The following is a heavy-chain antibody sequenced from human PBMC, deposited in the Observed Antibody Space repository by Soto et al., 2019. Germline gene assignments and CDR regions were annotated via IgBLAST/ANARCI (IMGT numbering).Heavy chain of an antibody. CDR1: GFSFSSYA. Sequence: EVHLLESGGALVQPGGSLRLSCAASGFSFSSYAMSWVRQAPGKGLDWVSAISGSGTKTHYADSVKGRFTISRDNSKNTLYLQMNSLRAEDTAVYYCAKDHPVIEVVKVFEYWGQGALVTVSS. J-gene: IGHJ4*02. D-gene: IGHD3-22*01. V-gene: IGHV3-23*01. CDR2: ISGSGTKT. CDR3: AKDHPVIEVVKVFEY.